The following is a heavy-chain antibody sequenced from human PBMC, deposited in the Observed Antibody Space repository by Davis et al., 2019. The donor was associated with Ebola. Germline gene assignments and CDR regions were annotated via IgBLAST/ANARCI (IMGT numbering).Heavy chain of an antibody. CDR1: GGSISSYY. CDR3: ARYRPYYYDSRYGMDV. Sequence: SETLSLTCTVSGGSISSYYWSWIRQPPGKGLEWIGYIFYSGTTNYNPSLKSRVTISLDTSKSQFSLKLSSVTAADTAVYYCARYRPYYYDSRYGMDVWGQGTTVTVSS. CDR2: IFYSGTT. J-gene: IGHJ6*02. V-gene: IGHV4-59*12. D-gene: IGHD3-22*01.